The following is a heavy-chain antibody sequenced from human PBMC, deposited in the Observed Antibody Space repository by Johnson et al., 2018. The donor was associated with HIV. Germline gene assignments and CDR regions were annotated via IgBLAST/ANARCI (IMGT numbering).Heavy chain of an antibody. V-gene: IGHV3-30*04. CDR2: ISYDGSNK. Sequence: QVQLVESGGGLVQPGRSLRLSCKASGFTFGDYAMNWFRQAPGKGLEWVAVISYDGSNKYYADSVKGRFTISRDNSKNTLYLQMNSLRAEDTAVYYCAREREDYGLDIWGQGTMVTVSS. D-gene: IGHD4/OR15-4a*01. CDR3: AREREDYGLDI. CDR1: GFTFGDYA. J-gene: IGHJ3*02.